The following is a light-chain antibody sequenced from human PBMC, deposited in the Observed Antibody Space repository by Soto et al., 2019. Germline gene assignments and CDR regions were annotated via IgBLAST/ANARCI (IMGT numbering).Light chain of an antibody. CDR2: EGT. Sequence: QSALTQPASVSGSPGQSITISCTRTSSDVGSYNLVSWYQQHPGKAPKLMIYEGTKRPSGVSNRFTGSKSGNTASLTISGLQAEDEADYYCCSYAGSSTRFGGGTKLTVL. J-gene: IGLJ2*01. V-gene: IGLV2-23*01. CDR3: CSYAGSSTR. CDR1: SSDVGSYNL.